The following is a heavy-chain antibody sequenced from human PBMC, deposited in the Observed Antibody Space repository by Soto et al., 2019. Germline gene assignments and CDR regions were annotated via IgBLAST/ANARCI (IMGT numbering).Heavy chain of an antibody. J-gene: IGHJ6*02. CDR1: GYTFTSYG. Sequence: QVQLVQSGAEVKKPGASVKVSCKASGYTFTSYGISWVRQAPGQGLEWMGWISAYNGNTNYAQKLQGRVTMTKDTSTSTAYMELRSLRSDDKAVYYCARDTSFGPWIQLWPIEYYYGMDVLGQWTTVTVSS. D-gene: IGHD5-18*01. CDR2: ISAYNGNT. V-gene: IGHV1-18*04. CDR3: ARDTSFGPWIQLWPIEYYYGMDV.